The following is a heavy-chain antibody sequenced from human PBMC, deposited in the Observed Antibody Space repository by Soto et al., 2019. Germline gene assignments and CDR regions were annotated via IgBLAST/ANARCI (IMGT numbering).Heavy chain of an antibody. CDR2: IYYSGST. Sequence: PSETLSLTCTVSGGSISSGDYYWSWIRQPPGKGLEWIGYIYYSGSTYYNPSLKSRVTISVDTSKNQFSLKLSSVTAADTAVYYCAREGNLGRWIQPLDSWGQGTLVTVS. CDR1: GGSISSGDYY. J-gene: IGHJ4*02. D-gene: IGHD2-2*03. V-gene: IGHV4-30-4*01. CDR3: AREGNLGRWIQPLDS.